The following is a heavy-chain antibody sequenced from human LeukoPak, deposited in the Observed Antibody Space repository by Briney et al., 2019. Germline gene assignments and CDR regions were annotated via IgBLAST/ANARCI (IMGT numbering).Heavy chain of an antibody. Sequence: PGGSLRLSCAASGFTFSIHAMSWVRHAPGKGLEWVSAISGSGDSTYYADSVKGRFTISRDNSKNTLYLQMNSLRAEDTAVYYCAKERGVAVRYYYFDYWGQGTLVTVSS. V-gene: IGHV3-23*01. J-gene: IGHJ4*02. D-gene: IGHD3-10*01. CDR1: GFTFSIHA. CDR3: AKERGVAVRYYYFDY. CDR2: ISGSGDST.